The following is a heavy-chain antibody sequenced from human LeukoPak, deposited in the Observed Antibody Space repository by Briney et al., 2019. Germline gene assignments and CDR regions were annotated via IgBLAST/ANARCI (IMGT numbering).Heavy chain of an antibody. D-gene: IGHD2-21*02. J-gene: IGHJ4*02. CDR2: IFPGDSDT. Sequence: GESLKISCKTSGYNFINYCIGWLRQMPGKGLEWMGIIFPGDSDTRYSPSFQGQVTISADKSINTSYLQWSSLKASDTAVYYCARLEMTAIPIKIIDYWGQGTLVTVSS. V-gene: IGHV5-51*01. CDR3: ARLEMTAIPIKIIDY. CDR1: GYNFINYC.